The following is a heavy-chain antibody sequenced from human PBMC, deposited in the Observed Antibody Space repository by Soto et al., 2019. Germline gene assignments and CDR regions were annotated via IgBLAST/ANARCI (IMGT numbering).Heavy chain of an antibody. Sequence: GGSLRLSCAASGFTFSSYAMSWVHQAPGKGLEWVSAITGSGGSTYYADSVKGRFTISRDNSKNTLYLQMNSLRAEDTAVYYCAKSPDYDFWSGYYFDYWGQGTLVTVSS. J-gene: IGHJ4*02. CDR2: ITGSGGST. CDR3: AKSPDYDFWSGYYFDY. D-gene: IGHD3-3*01. V-gene: IGHV3-23*01. CDR1: GFTFSSYA.